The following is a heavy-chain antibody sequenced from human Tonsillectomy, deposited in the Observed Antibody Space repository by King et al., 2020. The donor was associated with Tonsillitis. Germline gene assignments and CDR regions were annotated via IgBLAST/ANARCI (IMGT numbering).Heavy chain of an antibody. V-gene: IGHV4-38-2*01. CDR2: IYPSGST. CDR3: ARAPGIME. CDR1: GYSISSGYY. Sequence: QLQESGPGLVKPSETLSLTCAVSGYSISSGYYRGWIRQPPGKGLEWIGSIYPSGSTYYNPSLKSRVTISVDTSKNQFSLKLSSVTAADTAVYYCARAPGIMEWGQGTLVTVSS. J-gene: IGHJ4*02. D-gene: IGHD3-3*01.